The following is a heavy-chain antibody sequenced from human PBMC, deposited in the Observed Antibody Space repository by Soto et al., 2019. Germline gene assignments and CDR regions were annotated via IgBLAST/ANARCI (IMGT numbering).Heavy chain of an antibody. Sequence: ASVKVSCKVSGYTLTELSMHWVRQAPGKGLEWMGGFDPEDGETIYAQKFQGRVTMTEDTSTDTAYMELSSLRSEDTAVYYCARGPGVVVAANNWFDSWGQGTLVIVSS. CDR3: ARGPGVVVAANNWFDS. CDR1: GYTLTELS. CDR2: FDPEDGET. V-gene: IGHV1-24*01. J-gene: IGHJ5*01. D-gene: IGHD2-15*01.